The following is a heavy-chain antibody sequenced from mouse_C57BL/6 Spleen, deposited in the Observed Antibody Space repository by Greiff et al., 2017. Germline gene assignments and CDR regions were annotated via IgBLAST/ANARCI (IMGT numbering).Heavy chain of an antibody. CDR3: TTRLITTVH. J-gene: IGHJ2*01. Sequence: VQLQQSGAELVRPGASVKLSCTASGFNINDYYMHWVKQRPDQGLEWIGWIDPADGDTEYASKFPGKATLTADTSSNTAYLQLSNLTSVDTAVNYCTTRLITTVHWGQGTTLTVSS. V-gene: IGHV14-4*01. CDR1: GFNINDYY. D-gene: IGHD1-1*01. CDR2: IDPADGDT.